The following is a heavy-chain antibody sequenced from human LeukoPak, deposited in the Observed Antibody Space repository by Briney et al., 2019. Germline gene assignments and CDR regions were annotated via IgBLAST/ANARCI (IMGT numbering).Heavy chain of an antibody. Sequence: GGSLRLSCAASGFTFSDSYMSWIRQAPGKGLEWVSYISSSGSTIYYADSVKGRFTISRDNAKNSLNLQMNSLRAEDTAVYYCARLPGSSWYFDPWGQGTLVTVSS. V-gene: IGHV3-11*01. CDR3: ARLPGSSWYFDP. D-gene: IGHD6-13*01. CDR2: ISSSGSTI. J-gene: IGHJ5*02. CDR1: GFTFSDSY.